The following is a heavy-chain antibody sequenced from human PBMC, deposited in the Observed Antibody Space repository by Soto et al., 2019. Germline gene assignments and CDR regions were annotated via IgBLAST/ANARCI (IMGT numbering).Heavy chain of an antibody. J-gene: IGHJ6*02. CDR1: GLSFNIYW. V-gene: IGHV3-74*01. CDR3: AGGMAGLDV. CDR2: INSDGSHT. Sequence: EVQLVESGGGLVQPGGSLRLSCAASGLSFNIYWMHWVRQVPGKGLVWLARINSDGSHTIYVDSVKGRFTISRDNAKNTVFLQMEGLRDEDTGVYYCAGGMAGLDVWGQGTTVTVSS.